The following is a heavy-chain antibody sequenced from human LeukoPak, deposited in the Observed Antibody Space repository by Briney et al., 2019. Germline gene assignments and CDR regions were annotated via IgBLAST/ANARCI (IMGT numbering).Heavy chain of an antibody. V-gene: IGHV1-2*02. CDR1: GYTFTGYY. Sequence: ASVKVSCKASGYTFTGYYMHWVRQAPGQGLEWMGWINPNSGGTNYAQKFQGRVTMTRDTSISTAYMELSRLRSDDTAVYYCARGAPHVEEWLLFGNWFDPWGQGTLVTVSS. D-gene: IGHD3-3*01. CDR2: INPNSGGT. J-gene: IGHJ5*02. CDR3: ARGAPHVEEWLLFGNWFDP.